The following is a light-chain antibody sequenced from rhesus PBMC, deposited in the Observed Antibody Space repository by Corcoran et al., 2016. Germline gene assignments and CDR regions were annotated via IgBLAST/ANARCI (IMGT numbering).Light chain of an antibody. J-gene: IGLJ1*01. Sequence: QAALTQPRSVSGSPGQSVTISCTGSSSDIGAYNYVSWYQQYPGTVPKLLIYEVSNRPPGVSDRFSASKSGNTASLTISGLQAKDEAEHFCGCFAGSKFYLFGGGTRLTVL. CDR3: GCFAGSKFYL. V-gene: IGLV2-32*02. CDR1: SSDIGAYNY. CDR2: EVS.